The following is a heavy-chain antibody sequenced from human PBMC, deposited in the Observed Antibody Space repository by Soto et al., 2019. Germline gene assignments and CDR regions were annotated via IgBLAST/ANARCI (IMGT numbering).Heavy chain of an antibody. D-gene: IGHD3-3*01. V-gene: IGHV4-34*01. CDR3: ARERDVWSGSRSHYYYYYYMDV. J-gene: IGHJ6*03. Sequence: PSETLSLTCAVYGGSFSGYYWSWIRQPPGKGLEWIGEINHSGSTNYNPSLKSRVTISVDTSKNQFSLKLSSVTAADTAVYYCARERDVWSGSRSHYYYYYYMDVWGKGTTVT. CDR2: INHSGST. CDR1: GGSFSGYY.